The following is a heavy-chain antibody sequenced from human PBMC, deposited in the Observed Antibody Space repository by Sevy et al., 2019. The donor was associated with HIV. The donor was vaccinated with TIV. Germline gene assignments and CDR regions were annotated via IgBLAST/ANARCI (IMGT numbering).Heavy chain of an antibody. CDR3: AGEVRGIVVVPAAIGGEYYGMDV. CDR2: IKQDGSEK. D-gene: IGHD2-2*02. Sequence: GGSLRLSCAASGFTFSSYWMSWVRQAPGKGLEWVANIKQDGSEKYYVDSVKGRFTISRDNAKNPLYLQMNSLRAEDTVVFYCAGEVRGIVVVPAAIGGEYYGMDVWGQGTTVTVSS. V-gene: IGHV3-7*01. CDR1: GFTFSSYW. J-gene: IGHJ6*02.